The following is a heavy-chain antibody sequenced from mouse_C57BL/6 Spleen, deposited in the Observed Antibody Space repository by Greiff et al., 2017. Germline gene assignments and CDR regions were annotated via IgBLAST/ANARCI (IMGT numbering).Heavy chain of an antibody. CDR1: GYTFTSYW. CDR3: ARWGQDWDGFDY. V-gene: IGHV1-61*01. D-gene: IGHD4-1*01. J-gene: IGHJ2*01. CDR2: IYPSDSET. Sequence: QVQLQQPGAELVRPGSSVKLSCKASGYTFTSYWMDWVKQRPGQGLEWIGNIYPSDSETHYNQKFKDKATLTVDKSSSTAYMQLSSLTSEDSAVYYCARWGQDWDGFDYWGQGTTLTVSS.